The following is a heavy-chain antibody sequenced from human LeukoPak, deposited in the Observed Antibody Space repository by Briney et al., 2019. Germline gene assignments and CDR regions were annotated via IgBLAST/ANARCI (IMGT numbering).Heavy chain of an antibody. V-gene: IGHV3-7*03. CDR2: INEDGSEK. J-gene: IGHJ4*02. CDR3: ARLRIAVSATGGFDY. CDR1: GFTFSRHW. Sequence: GGSLRLSCAASGFTFSRHWMSWVRQAPGKGLEWVANINEDGSEKTYVDSVKGRFTISRDNAKNSLYLQINSLRAEDTAIYYCARLRIAVSATGGFDYWGQGTLVTVSS. D-gene: IGHD6-19*01.